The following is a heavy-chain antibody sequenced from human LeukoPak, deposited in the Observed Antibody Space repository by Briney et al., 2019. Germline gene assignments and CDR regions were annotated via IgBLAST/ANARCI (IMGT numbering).Heavy chain of an antibody. D-gene: IGHD1-7*01. V-gene: IGHV1-69*13. CDR2: ITPLFGTA. Sequence: SVKVSCKASGGTFSKYTISWVRQRPGQGLEWMGGITPLFGTANYAQKFQGRVTITADESTSTAYMELSSLRSEDTAVYYCARDEGMKLYYYYGMDVWGQGTTVTVSS. J-gene: IGHJ6*02. CDR3: ARDEGMKLYYYYGMDV. CDR1: GGTFSKYT.